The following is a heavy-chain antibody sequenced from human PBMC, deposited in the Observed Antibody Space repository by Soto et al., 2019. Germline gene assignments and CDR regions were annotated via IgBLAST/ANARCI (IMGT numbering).Heavy chain of an antibody. D-gene: IGHD3-16*01. CDR2: IWDDGRRK. CDR3: ATWQGSLNVHY. Sequence: QAQLVESGGGVVQPGRSLRLSCAASGFTFSLYGMHWVRQAPGKGLEWVAAIWDDGRRKDYADSVKDRLFISRDNSKNTLYVQLDRMRLEGTAVYYCATWQGSLNVHYWGQGTLVTVSS. V-gene: IGHV3-33*01. J-gene: IGHJ4*02. CDR1: GFTFSLYG.